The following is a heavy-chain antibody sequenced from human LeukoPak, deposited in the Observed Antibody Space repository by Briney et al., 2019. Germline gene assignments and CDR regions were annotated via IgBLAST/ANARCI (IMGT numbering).Heavy chain of an antibody. J-gene: IGHJ4*02. D-gene: IGHD1-20*01. Sequence: GGSLRLSCAVSGFTFSLYGMHWVRQAPGKGLEWVAVVSYDGTNKFYADSVKGRFTISRDGSKNTLYLQMNSLGVEDTAVYYCARVSGSNWNYAYRGQGTLVTVSS. V-gene: IGHV3-30*03. CDR3: ARVSGSNWNYAY. CDR1: GFTFSLYG. CDR2: VSYDGTNK.